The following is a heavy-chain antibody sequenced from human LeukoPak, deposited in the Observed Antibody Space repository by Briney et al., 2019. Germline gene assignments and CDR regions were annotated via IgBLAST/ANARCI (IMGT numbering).Heavy chain of an antibody. CDR1: GGSISSYY. CDR2: IYTSGSS. V-gene: IGHV4-4*07. CDR3: ARVAAAHGFDP. Sequence: SETLSLTCTVSGGSISSYYWSWIRQPAGKGLEWIGRIYTSGSSNYNPSLKSRVTISVDTSKNQFSLKLSSVTAADTAVYYCARVAAAHGFDPWGQGTLVTVSS. D-gene: IGHD6-13*01. J-gene: IGHJ5*02.